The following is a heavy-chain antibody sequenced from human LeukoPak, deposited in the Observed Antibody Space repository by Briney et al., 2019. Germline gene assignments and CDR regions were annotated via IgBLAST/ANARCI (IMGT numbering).Heavy chain of an antibody. CDR2: TSGSGGST. CDR3: AKPRVPLRGGYYFDY. V-gene: IGHV3-23*01. D-gene: IGHD1-1*01. J-gene: IGHJ4*02. CDR1: GFTFSSYA. Sequence: PGGSLRLSCAASGFTFSSYAMSWVRQAPGKGLEWVSATSGSGGSTYYADSVKGRFTISRDNSKNTLYLQMNSLRAEDTAVYYCAKPRVPLRGGYYFDYWGQGTLVTVSS.